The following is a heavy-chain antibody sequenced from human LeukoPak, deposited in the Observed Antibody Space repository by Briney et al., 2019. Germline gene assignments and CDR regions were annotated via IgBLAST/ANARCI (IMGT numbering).Heavy chain of an antibody. Sequence: GASVKVSCKASGYTFTGYYMHWVRQAPGQGLEWMGWIKPNSGGTNYAQKFQGRVTMTRDTSISTAYMELSRLRSDDTAVYYCARVRRITIFGVVIIKWAYFVYWGQGTLVTVSS. D-gene: IGHD3-3*01. CDR1: GYTFTGYY. V-gene: IGHV1-2*02. J-gene: IGHJ4*02. CDR2: IKPNSGGT. CDR3: ARVRRITIFGVVIIKWAYFVY.